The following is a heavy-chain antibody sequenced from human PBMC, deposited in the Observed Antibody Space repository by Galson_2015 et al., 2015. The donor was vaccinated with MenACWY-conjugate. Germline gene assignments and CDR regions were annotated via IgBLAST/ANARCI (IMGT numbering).Heavy chain of an antibody. J-gene: IGHJ6*03. CDR2: IYSGGST. CDR1: GLIVSNNY. Sequence: SLRLSCAASGLIVSNNYMRWVRQAPGKGLEWVSVIYSGGSTYYEDTVKGRVTISRDNAKNTVYLQLNSLRAEDTAVYYCARVLLRDIRTWEGYSHYYMDVWGRGTTVTVSS. CDR3: ARVLLRDIRTWEGYSHYYMDV. V-gene: IGHV3-53*01. D-gene: IGHD5-12*01.